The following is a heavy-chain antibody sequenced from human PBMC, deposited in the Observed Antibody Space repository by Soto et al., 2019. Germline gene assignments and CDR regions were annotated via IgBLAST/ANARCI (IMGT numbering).Heavy chain of an antibody. CDR3: ARDRRLERRFHWFDP. J-gene: IGHJ5*02. D-gene: IGHD1-1*01. CDR2: ISAYNGNT. CDR1: GYTFTSYG. V-gene: IGHV1-18*01. Sequence: ASVKVSCKASGYTFTSYGISCVRQAPGQGLEWMGWISAYNGNTNYAQKLQGRVTMTTDTSTSTAYMELRSLRSDDTAVYYCARDRRLERRFHWFDPWGQGTLVTVSS.